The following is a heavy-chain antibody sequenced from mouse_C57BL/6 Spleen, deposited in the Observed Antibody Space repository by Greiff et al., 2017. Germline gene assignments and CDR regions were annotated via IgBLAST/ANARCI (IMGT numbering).Heavy chain of an antibody. D-gene: IGHD2-4*01. CDR3: ARERDYDSYYYAMDY. J-gene: IGHJ4*01. CDR1: GYTFTSYW. Sequence: QVQLKQPGAELVKPGASVKLSCKASGYTFTSYWMHWVKQRPGQGLEWIGMIHPNSGSTNYNEKFKSKATLTVDKSSSTAYMQLSSLTSEDSAVYYCARERDYDSYYYAMDYWGQGTSVTVSS. CDR2: IHPNSGST. V-gene: IGHV1-64*01.